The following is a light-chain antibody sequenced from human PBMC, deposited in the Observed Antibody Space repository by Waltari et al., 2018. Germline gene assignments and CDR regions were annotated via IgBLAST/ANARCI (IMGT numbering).Light chain of an antibody. J-gene: IGKJ2*01. Sequence: DIQMTQSPSSMSASVGDRVTITCRASQSISNCLALYQQKPGKAPILLIYKASILKSGVPSRFSGSGSGTQFTLTISSLQPGDFATYYCQQYNTYSSFGQGTKLEIK. CDR1: QSISNC. CDR3: QQYNTYSS. V-gene: IGKV1-5*03. CDR2: KAS.